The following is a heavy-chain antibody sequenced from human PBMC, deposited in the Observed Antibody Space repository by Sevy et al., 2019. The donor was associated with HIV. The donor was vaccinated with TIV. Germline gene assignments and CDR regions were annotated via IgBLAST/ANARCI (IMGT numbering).Heavy chain of an antibody. Sequence: GGSLRLSCSASGFTFSSYAMHWVRQAPGKGLEDVSAISSNGGSTYYADSVKGRFTISRDNSKNTLYLQMSSLRAEDTAVYYCVKPPYDFWSGYYNTAYFDYWGQGTLVTVSS. J-gene: IGHJ4*02. CDR2: ISSNGGST. CDR3: VKPPYDFWSGYYNTAYFDY. V-gene: IGHV3-64D*06. D-gene: IGHD3-3*01. CDR1: GFTFSSYA.